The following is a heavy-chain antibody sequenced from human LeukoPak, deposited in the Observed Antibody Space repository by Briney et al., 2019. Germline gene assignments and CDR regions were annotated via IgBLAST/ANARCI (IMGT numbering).Heavy chain of an antibody. CDR3: ARETAGYCSGGTCYSGIIGH. J-gene: IGHJ4*02. V-gene: IGHV1-46*04. Sequence: ASVKVSCKASGYTFTSYYMYWVRQAPGQGLEGMGKINPIGGYTNSAQKLQDRVTMTRDMSTSTVYMELSSLRSEDTAVYYCARETAGYCSGGTCYSGIIGHWGQGTLVTLSS. CDR1: GYTFTSYY. CDR2: INPIGGYT. D-gene: IGHD2-15*01.